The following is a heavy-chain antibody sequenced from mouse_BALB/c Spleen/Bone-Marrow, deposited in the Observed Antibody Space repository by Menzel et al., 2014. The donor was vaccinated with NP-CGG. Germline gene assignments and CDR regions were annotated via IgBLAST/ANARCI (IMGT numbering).Heavy chain of an antibody. Sequence: QVQLQQPGAELVKPGASVKLSCKASGYTFTSYWMHWVKQRPGQGLEWIGEINPSNGRTNYNEKFKSKATLTVDKSSSTAYMLLSSLTSEDSAVYYCARERYDYDWKDYWGQGTTLTVSS. CDR3: ARERYDYDWKDY. V-gene: IGHV1S81*02. D-gene: IGHD2-4*01. CDR2: INPSNGRT. CDR1: GYTFTSYW. J-gene: IGHJ2*01.